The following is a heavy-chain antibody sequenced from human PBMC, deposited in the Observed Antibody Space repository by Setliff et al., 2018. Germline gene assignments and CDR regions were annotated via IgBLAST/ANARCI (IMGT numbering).Heavy chain of an antibody. J-gene: IGHJ6*03. V-gene: IGHV3-23*01. Sequence: GSLRLSCAASGFTFTSYAMNWVRQAPGKGLEWVSAISGSGGSTDYADSVKGRFTISRDNSKNTLYLQMNGLRAEDTAIYYCAGDEVRGYYMDVWGKGTTVTVSS. D-gene: IGHD3-10*01. CDR1: GFTFTSYA. CDR3: AGDEVRGYYMDV. CDR2: ISGSGGST.